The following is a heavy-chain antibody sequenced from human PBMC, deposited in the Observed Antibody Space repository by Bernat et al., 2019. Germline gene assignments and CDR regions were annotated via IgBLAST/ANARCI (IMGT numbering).Heavy chain of an antibody. Sequence: EVQVVESGGGLVQPGGSLRLSCAASGFTFSNYWMHWVRQAPGKGLVWVSRIDTDGSRTNYADSVKGRFTISRDNSKNTLYLQMNSLSAEDTAVYYCVREWGSFYGSGTYSYYFDYLGQGTLVTVSS. CDR1: GFTFSNYW. V-gene: IGHV3-74*01. D-gene: IGHD3-10*01. CDR3: VREWGSFYGSGTYSYYFDY. CDR2: IDTDGSRT. J-gene: IGHJ4*02.